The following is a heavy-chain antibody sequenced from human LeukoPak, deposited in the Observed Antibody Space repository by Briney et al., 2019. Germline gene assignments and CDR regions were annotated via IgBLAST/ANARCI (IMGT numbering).Heavy chain of an antibody. CDR1: GGSISPYY. CDR3: ATYLYGDYDY. D-gene: IGHD4-17*01. Sequence: SETLSLTCTVSGGSISPYYWSWIRQPPGKGLEWIGYIYYSGSTNYNPSPKSRGTISLDTSKNQFSLQLSSVTAADTAVYYCATYLYGDYDYWGQGTLVTVSS. V-gene: IGHV4-59*01. CDR2: IYYSGST. J-gene: IGHJ4*02.